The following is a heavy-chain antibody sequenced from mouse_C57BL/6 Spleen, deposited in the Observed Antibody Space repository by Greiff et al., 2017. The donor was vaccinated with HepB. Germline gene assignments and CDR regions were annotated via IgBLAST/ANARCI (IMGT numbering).Heavy chain of an antibody. CDR1: GFTFSDYG. Sequence: EVKVVESGGGLVKPGGSLKLSCAASGFTFSDYGMHWVRQAPEKGLEWVAYISSGSSTIYYADTVKGRFTISRDNAKNTLFLQMTSLRSEDTAMYYCARGGTTRLFDCWGQGTTLTVSS. J-gene: IGHJ2*01. D-gene: IGHD1-1*01. CDR3: ARGGTTRLFDC. CDR2: ISSGSSTI. V-gene: IGHV5-17*01.